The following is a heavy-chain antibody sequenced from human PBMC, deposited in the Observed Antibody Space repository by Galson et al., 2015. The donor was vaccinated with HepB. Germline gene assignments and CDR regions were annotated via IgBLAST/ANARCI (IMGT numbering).Heavy chain of an antibody. Sequence: QSGAEVKKPGESLKISCETSGYSFTGYWIGWVRQMPGKGLEWMAIIYPGDSDTRYSPSFQGQVTMSIDKSISTAYLHWSSLKASDTAIYYCARNGYCSDGACYGFDFWGQGTLVTVSS. CDR1: GYSFTGYW. CDR3: ARNGYCSDGACYGFDF. V-gene: IGHV5-51*03. D-gene: IGHD2-15*01. J-gene: IGHJ4*02. CDR2: IYPGDSDT.